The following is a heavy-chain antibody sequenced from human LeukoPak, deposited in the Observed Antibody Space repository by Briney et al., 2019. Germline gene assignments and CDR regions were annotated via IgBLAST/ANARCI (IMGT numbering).Heavy chain of an antibody. V-gene: IGHV3-23*01. J-gene: IGHJ4*02. CDR1: GFTFSSYA. CDR3: AKTRVAYQLPPEEGVDY. CDR2: ISGSGGST. Sequence: GGSLRLSCAASGFTFSSYAMSWVRQAPGKGLEWVSAISGSGGSTYYADSVKGRFTISRDNSKNTLYLQMNSLRAEDTAVYYCAKTRVAYQLPPEEGVDYWGQGTLVTVSS. D-gene: IGHD2-2*01.